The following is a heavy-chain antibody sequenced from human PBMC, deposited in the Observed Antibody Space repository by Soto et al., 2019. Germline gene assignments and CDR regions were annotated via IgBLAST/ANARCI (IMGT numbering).Heavy chain of an antibody. CDR2: ISAYNGNT. V-gene: IGHV1-18*04. D-gene: IGHD2-2*01. J-gene: IGHJ6*02. Sequence: QVQLVQSGAEVKKPGASVKVSCKASGYTFTSYGISWVRQAPGQGLEWMGWISAYNGNTNYAQKLQGRVTMPTDQSTSTAYMELRSRRSDDTAVYYCASGIVVVPAAIPSGMDVWGQGTTVTVSS. CDR3: ASGIVVVPAAIPSGMDV. CDR1: GYTFTSYG.